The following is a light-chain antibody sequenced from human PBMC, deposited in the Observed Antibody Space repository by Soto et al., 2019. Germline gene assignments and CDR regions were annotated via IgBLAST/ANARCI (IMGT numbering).Light chain of an antibody. CDR2: GAS. J-gene: IGKJ5*01. Sequence: IVMTQPPATLSVSPGERATLSCRASQSVSINLAWYQQKPGQAPRLLIYGASTRATGIPARFSGSGSGTEFTLTISSLQSEDFAVYYCQQYNNWPPPITFGQGTRLEIK. V-gene: IGKV3D-15*01. CDR3: QQYNNWPPPIT. CDR1: QSVSIN.